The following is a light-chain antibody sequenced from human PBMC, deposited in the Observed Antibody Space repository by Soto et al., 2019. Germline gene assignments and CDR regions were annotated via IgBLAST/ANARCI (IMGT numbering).Light chain of an antibody. CDR3: QQRHMWLIT. Sequence: EVVLTQSPVTLSLSPGERATLSCRASQSFRGLLAWYQQKPGQAPRLLIYDAYNRATGIPPRFSGSGSGTDFTLTISSLEPEDSAGYYCQQRHMWLITFGQGTRLEIK. J-gene: IGKJ5*01. V-gene: IGKV3-11*01. CDR1: QSFRGL. CDR2: DAY.